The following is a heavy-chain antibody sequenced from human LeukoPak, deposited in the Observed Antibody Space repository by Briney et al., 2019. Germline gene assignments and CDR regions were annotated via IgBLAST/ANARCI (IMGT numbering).Heavy chain of an antibody. J-gene: IGHJ4*02. V-gene: IGHV1-69*04. CDR3: ARRQYSYGYGY. CDR1: GGTFSSYA. D-gene: IGHD5-18*01. Sequence: SVKVSCKASGGTFSSYAISWVRQAPGQGLEWMGRIIPILGIANYAQKFQGRVTITADKSTSTAYMELSSLRSEDTAVYYCARRQYSYGYGYWGQGTLVIVSS. CDR2: IIPILGIA.